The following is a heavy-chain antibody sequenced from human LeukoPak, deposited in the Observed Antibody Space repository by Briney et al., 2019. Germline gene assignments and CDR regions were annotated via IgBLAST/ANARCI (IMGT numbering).Heavy chain of an antibody. Sequence: PSETLSLTCTVSDGSVKSSSYYWAWIRQPPGKGLEWIATIYFNEATQRNPSLKSRVTISVDTSKNQFSLKLSSVTAADTAVYYCARAVVETNTRGYYYYYGMDVWGQGTTVTVSS. V-gene: IGHV4-39*07. CDR1: DGSVKSSSYY. D-gene: IGHD2-2*01. CDR2: IYFNEAT. CDR3: ARAVVETNTRGYYYYYGMDV. J-gene: IGHJ6*02.